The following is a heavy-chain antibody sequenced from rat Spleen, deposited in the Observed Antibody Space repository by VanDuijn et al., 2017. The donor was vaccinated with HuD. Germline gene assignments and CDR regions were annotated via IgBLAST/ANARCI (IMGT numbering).Heavy chain of an antibody. CDR2: ISHDGSST. CDR1: GFTFSDNY. V-gene: IGHV5-7*01. Sequence: EVQLVESGGGLVQPGRSLKLSCAVSGFTFSDNYMAWVRQAPTKGLEWVATISHDGSSTYYRDPEKGRFTISRDNAKSTLYLQMDSLRSEDTATYYCARSVFDYWGQGVMVTVSS. J-gene: IGHJ2*01. CDR3: ARSVFDY.